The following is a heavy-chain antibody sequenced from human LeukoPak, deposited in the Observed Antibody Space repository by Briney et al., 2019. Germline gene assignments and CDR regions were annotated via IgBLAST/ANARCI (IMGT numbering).Heavy chain of an antibody. V-gene: IGHV3-30*18. CDR1: GFTISTYG. D-gene: IGHD3-10*01. CDR3: AKDYNSGSYSKDLQVY. CDR2: ISYDGNNK. J-gene: IGHJ4*02. Sequence: QPGRSLRLSCAASGFTISTYGMHWVRQAPGKGLQWVAFISYDGNNKQYADTVKGRITISRDNSKNTLYLQMNSLRTEDSAVYYCAKDYNSGSYSKDLQVYWGQGTLVTVSS.